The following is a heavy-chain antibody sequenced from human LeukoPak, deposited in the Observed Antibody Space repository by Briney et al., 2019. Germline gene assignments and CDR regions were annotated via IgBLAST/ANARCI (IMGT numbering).Heavy chain of an antibody. CDR2: IIPILGIA. CDR3: ARVQLDRFGDFDY. V-gene: IGHV1-69*04. Sequence: SVKVSCKASGGTFSSYAISWVRQAPGQGLEWMGRIIPILGIANYAQKFQGRVTITADKSTSTAYMELSSLRSEDTAVYYCARVQLDRFGDFDYWGQGTLVTVSS. CDR1: GGTFSSYA. D-gene: IGHD3-16*01. J-gene: IGHJ4*02.